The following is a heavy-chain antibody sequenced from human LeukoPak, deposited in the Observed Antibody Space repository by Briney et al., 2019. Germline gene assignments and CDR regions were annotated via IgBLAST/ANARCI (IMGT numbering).Heavy chain of an antibody. CDR2: IYYSGST. V-gene: IGHV4-59*08. CDR1: GGSISSYY. J-gene: IGHJ6*03. Sequence: PSETLSLTCTVSGGSISSYYWSWIRQPPGKGLEWIGYIYYSGSTNYNPSLKSRVTISVDTSKNQFSLKLSSVTAADTAVYYCARPVGGGSSWYPTYYYYYMDVWGKGTTVTVSS. D-gene: IGHD6-13*01. CDR3: ARPVGGGSSWYPTYYYYYMDV.